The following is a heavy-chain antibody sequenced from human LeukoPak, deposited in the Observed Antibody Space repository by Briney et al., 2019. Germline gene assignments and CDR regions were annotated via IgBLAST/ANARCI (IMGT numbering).Heavy chain of an antibody. Sequence: PSETLSLTCTVSSGSISSYYWSWIRQPPGKGLEWIGYMFYSGSTNYNPSLKSRVTISVDTPKNQCSLKLSSVTAADTAVYYCARVIGIAVAGTSLWFDPWGQGTLVTVSS. CDR3: ARVIGIAVAGTSLWFDP. J-gene: IGHJ5*02. D-gene: IGHD6-19*01. V-gene: IGHV4-59*01. CDR1: SGSISSYY. CDR2: MFYSGST.